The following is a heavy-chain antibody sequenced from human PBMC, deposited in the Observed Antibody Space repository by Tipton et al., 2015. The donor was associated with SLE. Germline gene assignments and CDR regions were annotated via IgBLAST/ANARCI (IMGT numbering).Heavy chain of an antibody. D-gene: IGHD6-13*01. CDR1: GGSFSDYY. Sequence: TLSLTCAVYGGSFSDYYWSWIRQPPGKGLEWIGEINHSGSTNYNPSLKSRGTISVETSKNQFSLNLSSVTAADTAVYYCARLVTKRAWFDPWGQGTLVTVSS. CDR3: ARLVTKRAWFDP. CDR2: INHSGST. V-gene: IGHV4-34*01. J-gene: IGHJ5*02.